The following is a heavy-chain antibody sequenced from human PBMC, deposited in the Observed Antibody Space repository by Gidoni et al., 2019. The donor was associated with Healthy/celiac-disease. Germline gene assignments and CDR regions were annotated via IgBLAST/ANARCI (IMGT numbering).Heavy chain of an antibody. Sequence: QLQLQESGPGLVKPSETLSLTCTVSGGSISSSSYYWGWIRQPPGKGLEWIGSSYYSGSTYYNPSLKSRVTISVDTSKNQFSLKLSSVTAADTAVYYCARRVIVGASIDAFDIWGQGTMVTVSS. CDR2: SYYSGST. CDR1: GGSISSSSYY. J-gene: IGHJ3*02. CDR3: ARRVIVGASIDAFDI. V-gene: IGHV4-39*01. D-gene: IGHD1-26*01.